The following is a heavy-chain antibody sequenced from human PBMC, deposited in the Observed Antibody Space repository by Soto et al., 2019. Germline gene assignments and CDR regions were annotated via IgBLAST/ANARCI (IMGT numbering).Heavy chain of an antibody. CDR1: GYTFTSYY. CDR3: ARDRYKWSHPPTTGTPSPDAFDI. CDR2: INPGGDST. V-gene: IGHV1-46*03. J-gene: IGHJ3*02. Sequence: GASVKVSCKASGYTFTSYYIHWVRQAPGQGLEWMGIINPGGDSTTYAQKFQGRITMTRDTSTTTVYMELSSLRSEDTAIYYCARDRYKWSHPPTTGTPSPDAFDIWGQGTMVTVSS. D-gene: IGHD1-20*01.